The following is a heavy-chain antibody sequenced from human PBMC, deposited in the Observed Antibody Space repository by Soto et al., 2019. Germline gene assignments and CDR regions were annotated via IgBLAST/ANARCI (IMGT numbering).Heavy chain of an antibody. V-gene: IGHV4-39*01. CDR3: AQVMITFGGVIVTNWFDP. J-gene: IGHJ5*02. D-gene: IGHD3-16*02. Sequence: QLQLQESGPGLVKPSETLSLTCTVSGGSISSSSYYLGWIRQPPGKGLEWIGSIYYSGSTYYNPALKSRVTISVDTSKNPFSLQLSSVTAADTAVYYCAQVMITFGGVIVTNWFDPWGQGNLVTFSS. CDR2: IYYSGST. CDR1: GGSISSSSYY.